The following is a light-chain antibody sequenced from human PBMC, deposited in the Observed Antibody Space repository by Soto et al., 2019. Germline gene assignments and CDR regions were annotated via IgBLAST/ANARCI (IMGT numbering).Light chain of an antibody. CDR1: SSDVGGYNY. Sequence: QSALTQPASVSGSPGQSITISCTGTSSDVGGYNYVSWYQHHPGKAPKLIIYDVTNRPSGVSNRFSGSKSGNTASLTISGLQADDEADYYCASYTTSSTLEVFGGGTKLTVL. CDR3: ASYTTSSTLEV. V-gene: IGLV2-14*03. J-gene: IGLJ2*01. CDR2: DVT.